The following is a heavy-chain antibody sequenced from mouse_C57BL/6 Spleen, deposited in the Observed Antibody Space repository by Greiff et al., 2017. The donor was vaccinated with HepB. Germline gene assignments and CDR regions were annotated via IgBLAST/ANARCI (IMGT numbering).Heavy chain of an antibody. V-gene: IGHV1-52*01. CDR1: GYTFTSYW. J-gene: IGHJ2*01. CDR3: ARDYDFYFDY. CDR2: IDPSDSAT. Sequence: QVQLKQPGAELVRPGSSVKLSCKASGYTFTSYWMHWVKQRPIQGLEWIGNIDPSDSATHYNQKFKDKATLTVDKSSSTAYMQLSSLTSEDSAVYYGARDYDFYFDYWGQGTTLTVSS. D-gene: IGHD2-4*01.